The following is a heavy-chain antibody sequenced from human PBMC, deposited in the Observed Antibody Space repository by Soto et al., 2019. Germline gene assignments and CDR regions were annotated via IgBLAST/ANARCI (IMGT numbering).Heavy chain of an antibody. CDR2: INHSGST. J-gene: IGHJ4*02. CDR3: ARGGAAAGTGIGY. D-gene: IGHD6-13*01. V-gene: IGHV4-34*01. Sequence: QVQLQQWGAGLLKPSETLSLTCAVYGGSFSGYYWSWIRQPPGKGLEWIGEINHSGSTNYNPSLKSRVTISEDTSRIQFPLKLSSVTAADTAVYYWARGGAAAGTGIGYWGQGTLVTVSS. CDR1: GGSFSGYY.